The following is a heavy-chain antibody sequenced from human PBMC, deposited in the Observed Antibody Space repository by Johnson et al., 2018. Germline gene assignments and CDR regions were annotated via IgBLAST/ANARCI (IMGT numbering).Heavy chain of an antibody. CDR1: GFTFSSYD. D-gene: IGHD3-16*01. J-gene: IGHJ6*02. Sequence: VQLVESGGGLVQPGGSLRLSCAASGFTFSSYDMHWVRQATGKGLEWVSAIGTAGDTYYPGSVKGRFTISRENAKNSLYLQMNSLRAGDTAVYYCARGGGLGDYFGMDVWGQGTTVTVSS. CDR2: IGTAGDT. CDR3: ARGGGLGDYFGMDV. V-gene: IGHV3-13*01.